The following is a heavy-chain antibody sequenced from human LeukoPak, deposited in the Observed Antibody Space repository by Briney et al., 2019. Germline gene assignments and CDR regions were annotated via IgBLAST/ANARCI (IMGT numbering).Heavy chain of an antibody. CDR3: ARDIGDIVVVPAAIPVYGMDV. Sequence: GGSLRLSCAASGFTFSSYAMHWVRQAPGKGLEWVAVISYDGSNKYYADSVKGRFTISRDNSKNTLYLQMNSLRAEDMAMYYRARDIGDIVVVPAAIPVYGMDVWGQGTTVTVSS. V-gene: IGHV3-30-3*01. J-gene: IGHJ6*02. CDR1: GFTFSSYA. CDR2: ISYDGSNK. D-gene: IGHD2-2*01.